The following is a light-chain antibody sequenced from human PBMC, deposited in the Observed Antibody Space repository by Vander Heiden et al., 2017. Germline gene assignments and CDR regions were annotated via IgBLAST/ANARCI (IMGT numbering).Light chain of an antibody. J-gene: IGKJ2*01. CDR3: QQYNNWPPYT. V-gene: IGKV3-15*01. CDR2: GAS. CDR1: QSVSND. Sequence: IVMTQSPATLSVSLGERATLSCRASQSVSNDLAWYQQKPGQAPRLLIVGASTRATGVPARFSGSGSGTEFTLTISSLQSEDSALYYCQQYNNWPPYTFGQGTKLEIK.